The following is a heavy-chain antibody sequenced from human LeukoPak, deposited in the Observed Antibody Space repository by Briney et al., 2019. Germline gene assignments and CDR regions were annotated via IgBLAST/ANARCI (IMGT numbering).Heavy chain of an antibody. V-gene: IGHV4-34*01. CDR3: ARGNYYDSSGYCLDY. CDR1: GGSFSGYY. D-gene: IGHD3-22*01. CDR2: INHSGST. J-gene: IGHJ4*02. Sequence: SGTLSLTCAVYGGSFSGYYWSWIRQPPGKGLEWIGEINHSGSTNYNPSLKSRVTISVDTSKNQFSLKLSSVTAADTAVYYCARGNYYDSSGYCLDYWGQGTLVTVSS.